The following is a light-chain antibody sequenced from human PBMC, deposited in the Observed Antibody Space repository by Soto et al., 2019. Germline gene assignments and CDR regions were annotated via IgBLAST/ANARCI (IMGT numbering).Light chain of an antibody. Sequence: DIQRTQSPSTLSASVGDRVTIPCRSSQSISSWLAWYQQKPGKAPKLLIYDASSLESGVPSRFSGSGSGTEFTLTISSLQPDDFATYYCQQYNSYSGTFGQGTKVDIK. CDR1: QSISSW. CDR2: DAS. J-gene: IGKJ1*01. CDR3: QQYNSYSGT. V-gene: IGKV1-5*01.